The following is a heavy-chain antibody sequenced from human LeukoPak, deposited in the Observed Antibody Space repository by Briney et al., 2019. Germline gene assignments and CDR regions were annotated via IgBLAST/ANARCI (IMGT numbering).Heavy chain of an antibody. Sequence: GGSLRLSCAASGFTFSSYGMHWVRQAPGKGLEWVAVIWHDGSNKYYADSVKGRFTISRDNSKNTLYLQMNSLRAEDTAVYYCARAMVRGVSSYGMDVWGQGTTVTVSS. CDR3: ARAMVRGVSSYGMDV. CDR2: IWHDGSNK. J-gene: IGHJ6*02. CDR1: GFTFSSYG. D-gene: IGHD3-10*01. V-gene: IGHV3-33*01.